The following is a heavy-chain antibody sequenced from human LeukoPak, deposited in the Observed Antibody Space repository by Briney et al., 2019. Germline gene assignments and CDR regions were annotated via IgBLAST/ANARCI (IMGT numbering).Heavy chain of an antibody. D-gene: IGHD3-16*02. V-gene: IGHV4-59*01. CDR3: ARVGSLRLGELSFGT. Sequence: SETLSLTCTVSGGSISSYYWSWIRQPPGKGLEWIGYIYYSVSTNYNPSLKSRVTISVDTSKNQFSLKLSSVTAADTAVYYCARVGSLRLGELSFGTWGQGTLVTVSS. J-gene: IGHJ5*02. CDR1: GGSISSYY. CDR2: IYYSVST.